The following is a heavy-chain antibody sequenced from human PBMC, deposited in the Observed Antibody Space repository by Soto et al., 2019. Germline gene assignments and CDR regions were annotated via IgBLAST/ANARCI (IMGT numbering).Heavy chain of an antibody. J-gene: IGHJ3*02. CDR3: ARDRDYPDYLWAFDI. D-gene: IGHD4-17*01. Sequence: SETLSLTCTVSGGSISSVNYYWSWIRQHPGKGLEWIGYIYYSGSTYYNPSLKSRATISLDTSKNQFSLKLSSVTAADTAVYYCARDRDYPDYLWAFDIWGQGTMVTVSS. CDR1: GGSISSVNYY. CDR2: IYYSGST. V-gene: IGHV4-31*03.